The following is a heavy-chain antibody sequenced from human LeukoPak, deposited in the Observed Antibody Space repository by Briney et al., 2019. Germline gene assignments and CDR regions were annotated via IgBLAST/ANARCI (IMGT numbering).Heavy chain of an antibody. CDR2: ITSTTSST. D-gene: IGHD4-23*01. Sequence: PGGSLRLSCAASGFTFSIYAMRWVRQAPGKGLEWVSTITSTTSSTSYADSVKGRFTISRDNSKRTLYLQMNGLRAEDTAMYYGAKDPNGDYVGVFDFWGQGTLVTVSS. CDR3: AKDPNGDYVGVFDF. CDR1: GFTFSIYA. J-gene: IGHJ3*01. V-gene: IGHV3-23*01.